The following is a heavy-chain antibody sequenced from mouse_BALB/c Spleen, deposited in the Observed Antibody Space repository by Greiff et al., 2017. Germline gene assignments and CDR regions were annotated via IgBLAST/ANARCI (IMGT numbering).Heavy chain of an antibody. CDR1: GFTFTDYY. V-gene: IGHV7-3*02. J-gene: IGHJ4*01. CDR3: ARDWSYDESAMDY. D-gene: IGHD2-14*01. CDR2: IRNKANGYTT. Sequence: EVMLVESGGGLVQPGGSLRLSCATSGFTFTDYYMSWVRQPPGKALEWLGFIRNKANGYTTEYSASVKGRFTISRDNSQSILYLQMNTLRAEDSATYYCARDWSYDESAMDYWGQGTSVTVSS.